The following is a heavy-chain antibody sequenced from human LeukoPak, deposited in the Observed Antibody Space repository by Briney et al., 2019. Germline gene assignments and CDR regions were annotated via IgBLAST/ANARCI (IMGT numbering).Heavy chain of an antibody. V-gene: IGHV4-31*11. CDR3: ARVMTRIVVVPAAAGWFDP. Sequence: SETLSLTCAVYGVSFSGYYWSWIRQHPGRGLEWIGYIYYSGSTYYNPSLKSRVTISVDTSKNQFSLKLSSVTAADTAVYYCARVMTRIVVVPAAAGWFDPWGQGTLVTVSS. J-gene: IGHJ5*02. CDR1: GVSFSGYY. D-gene: IGHD2-2*01. CDR2: IYYSGST.